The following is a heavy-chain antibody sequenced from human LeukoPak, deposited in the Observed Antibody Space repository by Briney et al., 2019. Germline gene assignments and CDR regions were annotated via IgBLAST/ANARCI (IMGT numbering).Heavy chain of an antibody. Sequence: SETLSLTCAVYGGSFSGYYWSWIRQPPGKGLEWIGEINHSGSTNYNPSLKSRVTIAVDTSKNQFSLKLSSVTAADTAVYCCARGVWLRMGYYYGMDVWGQGTTVTVSS. J-gene: IGHJ6*02. CDR3: ARGVWLRMGYYYGMDV. CDR2: INHSGST. V-gene: IGHV4-34*01. CDR1: GGSFSGYY. D-gene: IGHD5-12*01.